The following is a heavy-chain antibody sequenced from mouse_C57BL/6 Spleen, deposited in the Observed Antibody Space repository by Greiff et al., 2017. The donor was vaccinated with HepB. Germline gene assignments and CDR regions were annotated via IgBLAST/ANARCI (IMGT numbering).Heavy chain of an antibody. Sequence: QVQLQQSGAELVMPGASVKLSCKASGYTFTSYWMHWVKQRPGQGLEWIGEIDPSDSYTNYNQKFKGKSTLTVDKSSSTAYMQLSSLTSEDSAVYYCARRGSHWYFDVWGTGTTVTVSS. V-gene: IGHV1-69*01. CDR2: IDPSDSYT. J-gene: IGHJ1*03. CDR1: GYTFTSYW. CDR3: ARRGSHWYFDV.